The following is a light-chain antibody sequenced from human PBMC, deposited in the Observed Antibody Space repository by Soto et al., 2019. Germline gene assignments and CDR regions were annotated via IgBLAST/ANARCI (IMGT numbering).Light chain of an antibody. Sequence: EMVLTKSPGTLYLFPGERATLSCRASQSLTTRYLAWYQQKPGQAPRHLIYGASSRATGIPDRFSGSGSGTYVTLTISRLETEDFAVYSCQQYGSAPTFGQGTRLEIK. CDR1: QSLTTRY. CDR2: GAS. CDR3: QQYGSAPT. J-gene: IGKJ5*01. V-gene: IGKV3-20*01.